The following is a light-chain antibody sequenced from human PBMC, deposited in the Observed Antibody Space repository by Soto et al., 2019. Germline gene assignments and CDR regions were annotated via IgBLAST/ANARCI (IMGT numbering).Light chain of an antibody. Sequence: DIQMTQSPSSLSASVGDRVTITCQASQDITTYLNWFQQKPGKAPKLLIYGASNLETGVPSRFSGSGSGTDFTFAISSLQPEDNATYYCQQYDTIQYTFGQGTKLEIK. J-gene: IGKJ2*01. CDR3: QQYDTIQYT. CDR1: QDITTY. CDR2: GAS. V-gene: IGKV1-33*01.